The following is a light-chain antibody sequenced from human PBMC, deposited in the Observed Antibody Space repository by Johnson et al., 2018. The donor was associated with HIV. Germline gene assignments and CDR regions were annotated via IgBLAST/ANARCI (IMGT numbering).Light chain of an antibody. CDR3: GTWDTSLSAYV. CDR2: DNH. Sequence: QSVLTQPPSVSAAPGQKVTISCSGNNSNFGNYYLSWYQHLPGTAPKLLIYDNHKRPSGIPDRFSGSKSGTSATLAITGLQAGDEADYYCGTWDTSLSAYVFGTGTKVPVL. CDR1: NSNFGNYY. V-gene: IGLV1-51*01. J-gene: IGLJ1*01.